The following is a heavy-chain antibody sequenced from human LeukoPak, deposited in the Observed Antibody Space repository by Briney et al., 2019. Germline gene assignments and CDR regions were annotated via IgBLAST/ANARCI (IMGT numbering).Heavy chain of an antibody. CDR1: GFTFSNYG. Sequence: GGSLRLSCAASGFTFSNYGMHWVRQAPGKGLEWVAFIRYDGIEKYYADSVKGRFTISKDNSKNTLHLQMNSLRAEDTAVYYCARVVSEYYYDSSGYLDYWGQGTLVTVSS. CDR2: IRYDGIEK. J-gene: IGHJ4*02. V-gene: IGHV3-30*02. D-gene: IGHD3-22*01. CDR3: ARVVSEYYYDSSGYLDY.